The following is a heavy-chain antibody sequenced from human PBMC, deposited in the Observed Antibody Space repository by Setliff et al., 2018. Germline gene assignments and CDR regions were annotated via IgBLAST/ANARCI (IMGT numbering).Heavy chain of an antibody. Sequence: SETLSLTCRVYGESFSNNYWSWIRQPPGKGLEWIGESNHSGNTTNHPSLKSRVTMSVDTSKNQFSLNLNSVTAADTAVYYFRLAHCNTTSCEEALDFWSQGTLVTVSS. CDR1: GESFSNNY. D-gene: IGHD2-2*01. J-gene: IGHJ4*02. V-gene: IGHV4-34*01. CDR3: RLAHCNTTSCEEALDF. CDR2: SNHSGNT.